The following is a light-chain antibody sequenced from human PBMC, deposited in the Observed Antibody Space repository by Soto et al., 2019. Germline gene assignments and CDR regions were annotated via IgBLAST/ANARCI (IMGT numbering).Light chain of an antibody. CDR2: ATS. CDR3: QQYGDWPLT. V-gene: IGKV3-15*01. Sequence: EIVLTQSPATLSVSPGERATLSCRASQSVGNNFAWYQQKPGQAPRLLIFATSTRATGVPARFSGSGSGTEFTLTISILHSEDFAVYYCQQYGDWPLTFGGGAKVEIE. CDR1: QSVGNN. J-gene: IGKJ4*01.